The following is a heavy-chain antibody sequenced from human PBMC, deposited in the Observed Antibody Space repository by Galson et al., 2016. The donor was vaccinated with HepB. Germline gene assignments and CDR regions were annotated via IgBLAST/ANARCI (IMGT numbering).Heavy chain of an antibody. J-gene: IGHJ5*02. D-gene: IGHD4-23*01. CDR1: GGSISSSNYY. V-gene: IGHV4-39*01. Sequence: SETLSLTCTVSGGSISSSNYYWGWIRQPPGKGLEWIGTMYYSGHTYYNPSLESRVTMSRDTSKNQFSLNLSSVTAADTAVYYCARHPTTMTSLVINWFDPWGQGTLVTVSS. CDR3: ARHPTTMTSLVINWFDP. CDR2: MYYSGHT.